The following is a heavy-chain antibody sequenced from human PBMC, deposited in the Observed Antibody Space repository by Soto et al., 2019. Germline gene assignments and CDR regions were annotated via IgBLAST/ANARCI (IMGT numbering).Heavy chain of an antibody. V-gene: IGHV3-23*01. CDR1: GFTFSSYA. Sequence: GGSLRLSCAASGFTFSSYAMSWVRQAPGKGLEWVSTISGGGGNTYYSGSVKGRFTISRDNSKNTLYLQMSSLRAEDTAIYYCAKTGAYCSAGTCYPDDYFDYWGQGTLVTVSS. D-gene: IGHD2-15*01. CDR3: AKTGAYCSAGTCYPDDYFDY. J-gene: IGHJ4*02. CDR2: ISGGGGNT.